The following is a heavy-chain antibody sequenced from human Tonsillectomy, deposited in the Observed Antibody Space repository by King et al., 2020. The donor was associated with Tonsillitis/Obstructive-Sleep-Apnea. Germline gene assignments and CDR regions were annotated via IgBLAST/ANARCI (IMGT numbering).Heavy chain of an antibody. D-gene: IGHD3-9*01. CDR1: GFTFSDYW. J-gene: IGHJ6*01. V-gene: IGHV3-7*03. Sequence: VQLVESGGGLVQPGKSLRVSCAASGFTFSDYWMSWVRQAPGKGLEWVANIKQDGSEQYYVGSVKGRFTISRDNAKNSLYLQMHSLRAEDTAVYYCAVDSYYDSLTGYWRFYGMDLWGQGTTVTVS. CDR2: IKQDGSEQ. CDR3: AVDSYYDSLTGYWRFYGMDL.